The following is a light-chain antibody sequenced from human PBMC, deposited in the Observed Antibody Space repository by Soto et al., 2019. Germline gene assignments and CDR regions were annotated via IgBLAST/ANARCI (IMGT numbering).Light chain of an antibody. J-gene: IGKJ1*01. CDR2: AAS. Sequence: DIQMTQSPSSVSASVGDRVTITCRSSEDISTWLAWYQQKPGKAPKLLIYAASSLQSGVPSRSSGSGSGTDFTLTISSLQPEDFATYYCQQSYRTPTFGQGTKVDIK. V-gene: IGKV1-12*01. CDR3: QQSYRTPT. CDR1: EDISTW.